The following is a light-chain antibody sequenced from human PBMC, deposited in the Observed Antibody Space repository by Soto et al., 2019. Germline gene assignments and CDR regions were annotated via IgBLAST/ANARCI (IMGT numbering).Light chain of an antibody. V-gene: IGLV2-23*01. Sequence: HSALTQPASVSGSPGQSITISCTGTSSDVRSYNLVSWYQQHPGKAPKLMIYEGSKRPSGVSNRFSGSKSGNTASLTVSGLQAEDEADYYCCSYAGTSTSVVFGGGTKLTVL. CDR2: EGS. CDR3: CSYAGTSTSVV. J-gene: IGLJ2*01. CDR1: SSDVRSYNL.